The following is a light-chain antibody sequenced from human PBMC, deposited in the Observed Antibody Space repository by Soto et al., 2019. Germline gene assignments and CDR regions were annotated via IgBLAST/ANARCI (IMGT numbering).Light chain of an antibody. V-gene: IGLV1-44*01. CDR2: SDD. CDR1: SSNIGSNT. CDR3: AAWDDSLDGVV. J-gene: IGLJ2*01. Sequence: QSVLTQPPSASGTPGQRVTISCSGSSSNIGSNTENWYQQFPGTAPKLLLYSDDQRPSGFPDRFSGSKSGTSASLAISGLQSEDEDDYYCAAWDDSLDGVVFGGGTKVTVL.